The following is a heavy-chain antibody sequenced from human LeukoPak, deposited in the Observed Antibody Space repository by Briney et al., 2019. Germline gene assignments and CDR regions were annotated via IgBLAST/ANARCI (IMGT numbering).Heavy chain of an antibody. D-gene: IGHD3-3*01. J-gene: IGHJ5*02. CDR1: GGSISSHY. Sequence: SETLSLTCTVSGGSISSHYWSWIRQPPGKGLEWIGNIYYSGSTNYNPSLKSGVTISVDASKNQFSLKLISVTAAGTAVYYCARDALHYYFWSGYYTQGNWFDPWGQGTLVTVSS. V-gene: IGHV4-59*11. CDR2: IYYSGST. CDR3: ARDALHYYFWSGYYTQGNWFDP.